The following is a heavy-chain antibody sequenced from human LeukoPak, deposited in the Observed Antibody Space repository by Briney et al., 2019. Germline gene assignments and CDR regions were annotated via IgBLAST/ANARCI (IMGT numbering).Heavy chain of an antibody. CDR3: ARDADKSAVWFGDTPHNFDY. Sequence: ASVKVSCKPSGYTFTSYGISWVRQAPGQGLEWMGWISAYNCNTNYAQKLQGRVTMTADTSTSTAYMELRSLRSDDTAVYYCARDADKSAVWFGDTPHNFDYWGQGTLVTVSS. CDR1: GYTFTSYG. CDR2: ISAYNCNT. J-gene: IGHJ4*02. D-gene: IGHD3-10*01. V-gene: IGHV1-18*01.